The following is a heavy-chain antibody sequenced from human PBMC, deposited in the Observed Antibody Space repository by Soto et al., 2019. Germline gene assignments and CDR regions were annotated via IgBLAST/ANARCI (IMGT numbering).Heavy chain of an antibody. V-gene: IGHV3-33*01. J-gene: IGHJ4*02. Sequence: GGSLRLSCAASGFTFSSYGMHWVRQAPGKGLEWVAVIWYDGSNKYYADSVKGRFTISRDNSKNTLYLQMNSLRAEDTAVYYCARDSGSYYPYFDYWGQGTLVTVPS. D-gene: IGHD1-26*01. CDR3: ARDSGSYYPYFDY. CDR2: IWYDGSNK. CDR1: GFTFSSYG.